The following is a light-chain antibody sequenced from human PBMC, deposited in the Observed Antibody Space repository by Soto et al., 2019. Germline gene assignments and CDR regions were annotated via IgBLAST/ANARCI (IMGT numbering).Light chain of an antibody. V-gene: IGKV3-15*01. CDR2: GAS. CDR3: QQYNHWWT. Sequence: EIVLTQSPGTLSLSPGERATLSCRASQSITNNYLVWYQQKPGQAPRLLIYGASTRATGVPGRFSGTGSGTEFTLTISSLQSEDSAVYYCQQYNHWWTFGQGTKVDIK. J-gene: IGKJ1*01. CDR1: QSITNN.